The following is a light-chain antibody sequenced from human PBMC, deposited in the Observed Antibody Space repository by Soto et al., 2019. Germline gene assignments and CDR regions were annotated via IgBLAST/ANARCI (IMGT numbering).Light chain of an antibody. CDR1: SSNIGNNY. V-gene: IGLV1-51*02. J-gene: IGLJ2*01. Sequence: QSVLTQPPSVSAAPGQKVTISCSGSSSNIGNNYVSWYQQLPGTAPKLLIYENNKRPSGIPDRISGSKSGTSATLGITGLKTGDEADYYCGTWDSRLSAVVFGGGTKVTVL. CDR2: ENN. CDR3: GTWDSRLSAVV.